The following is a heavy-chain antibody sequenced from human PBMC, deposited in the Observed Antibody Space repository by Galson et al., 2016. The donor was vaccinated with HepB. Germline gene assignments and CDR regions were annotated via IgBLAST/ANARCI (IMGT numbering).Heavy chain of an antibody. Sequence: ETLSLTCTVSGGSISSFYWTWIRQSPGKGLEWIGYIYYTGSINYNPSLKSRVTISMDTSKNQFSLTLTSVTAADTAVYYCAREGDGYNLYYFDYWGQGTLVTVSS. CDR3: AREGDGYNLYYFDY. CDR1: GGSISSFY. J-gene: IGHJ4*02. D-gene: IGHD5-24*01. CDR2: IYYTGSI. V-gene: IGHV4-59*01.